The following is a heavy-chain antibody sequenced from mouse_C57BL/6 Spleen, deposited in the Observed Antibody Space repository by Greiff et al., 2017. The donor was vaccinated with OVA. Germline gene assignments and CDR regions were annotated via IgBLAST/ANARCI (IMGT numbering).Heavy chain of an antibody. D-gene: IGHD1-1*01. Sequence: QVQLQQSGAELVRPGASVTLSCKASGYTFTDYEMHWVKQTPVHGLEWIGAIDPETGGTAYNQKFKGKAILTADKSSSTAYMELRSLTSEDSAVYYWTRGATVVALYYFDYWGQGTTLTVSS. CDR3: TRGATVVALYYFDY. CDR1: GYTFTDYE. J-gene: IGHJ2*01. CDR2: IDPETGGT. V-gene: IGHV1-15*01.